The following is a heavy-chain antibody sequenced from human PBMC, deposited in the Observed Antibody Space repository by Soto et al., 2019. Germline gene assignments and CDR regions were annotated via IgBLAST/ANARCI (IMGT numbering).Heavy chain of an antibody. V-gene: IGHV4-59*08. CDR1: GVSISRYN. CDR2: FSSSGGT. D-gene: IGHD1-26*01. Sequence: QVQLQESGPGLVKPSETLSLTCTVSGVSISRYNLSWIRQPQAQGLEWIGHFSSSGGTRYNPSLKSRVVKSADASTKQFSLTLSSVTAADTAVYYCGRQGIGELHGFVDVWGQGGTVAVSS. CDR3: GRQGIGELHGFVDV. J-gene: IGHJ6*02.